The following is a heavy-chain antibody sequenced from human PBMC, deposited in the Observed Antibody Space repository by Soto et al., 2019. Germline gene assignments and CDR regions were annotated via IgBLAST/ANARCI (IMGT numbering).Heavy chain of an antibody. CDR2: MNEYGSER. V-gene: IGHV3-7*04. CDR3: ARATGADKEDY. J-gene: IGHJ4*02. Sequence: PGGSLRLPFSASGFPFSSYSRSWLRQVPGKGLERLASMNEYGSERYYVDSVRGRFTISRDNAKNSRYLQMNSLRAEYTAVYYCARATGADKEDYWGQGTLVT. D-gene: IGHD3-10*01. CDR1: GFPFSSYS.